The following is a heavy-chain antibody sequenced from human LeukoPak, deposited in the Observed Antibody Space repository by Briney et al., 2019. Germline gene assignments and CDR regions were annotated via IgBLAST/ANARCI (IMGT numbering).Heavy chain of an antibody. J-gene: IGHJ4*02. CDR1: GGSFSGYC. CDR2: INHSGST. V-gene: IGHV4-34*01. D-gene: IGHD3-22*01. CDR3: ARGGYYYDSSGYYLLDY. Sequence: SETLSLTCAVYGGSFSGYCWSWIRQPPGKGLEWIGEINHSGSTNYNPSLKSRVTISVDTSKNQFSLKLSSVTAADTAVYYCARGGYYYDSSGYYLLDYWGQGTLVTVSS.